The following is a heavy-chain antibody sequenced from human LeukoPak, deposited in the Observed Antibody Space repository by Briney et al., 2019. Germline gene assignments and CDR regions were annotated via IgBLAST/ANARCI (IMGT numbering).Heavy chain of an antibody. D-gene: IGHD4-11*01. CDR3: ARGRTTPIDY. J-gene: IGHJ4*02. V-gene: IGHV4-61*02. CDR2: IYTSGST. CDR1: GGSISSSSYY. Sequence: SETLSLTCTVSGGSISSSSYYWGWIRQPPGKGLEWIGRIYTSGSTNYNPSLKSRVTISVDTSKNQFSLKLSSVTAADTAVYYCARGRTTPIDYWGQGTLVTVSS.